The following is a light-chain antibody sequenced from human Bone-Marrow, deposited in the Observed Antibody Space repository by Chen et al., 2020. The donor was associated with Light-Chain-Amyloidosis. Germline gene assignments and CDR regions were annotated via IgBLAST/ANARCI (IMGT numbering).Light chain of an antibody. CDR2: TNT. CDR1: SSNIGSRP. CDR3: SSYAGTYTWV. Sequence: QSVLTQPPSASGTPGQRVTISCSGSSSNIGSRPVNWYQHFPGTAPKLLISTNTQRPSGVPDRFSGSQSGSTASLTISRLQADDESDYFCSSYAGTYTWVFGGGTKLTVL. V-gene: IGLV1-44*01. J-gene: IGLJ3*02.